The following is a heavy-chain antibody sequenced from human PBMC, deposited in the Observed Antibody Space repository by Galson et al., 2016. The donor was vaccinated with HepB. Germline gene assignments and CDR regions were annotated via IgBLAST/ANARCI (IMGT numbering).Heavy chain of an antibody. D-gene: IGHD3-22*01. CDR2: INPSGGST. Sequence: SVKVSCKASGYTFTRYYIHWVRQAPGQGLERMGVINPSGGSTKDAQKFRGRVTMTRDTSTSTVYMELSSLRSEDTAVYFCARGGYYDSSGSLRYWGQGTLVTVSS. CDR3: ARGGYYDSSGSLRY. CDR1: GYTFTRYY. V-gene: IGHV1-46*01. J-gene: IGHJ4*02.